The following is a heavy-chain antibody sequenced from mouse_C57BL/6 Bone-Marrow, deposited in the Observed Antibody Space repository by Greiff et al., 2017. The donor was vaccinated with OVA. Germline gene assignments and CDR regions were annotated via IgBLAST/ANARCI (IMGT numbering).Heavy chain of an antibody. J-gene: IGHJ3*01. CDR1: GYTFTSYG. V-gene: IGHV1-81*01. Sequence: VKLLESGAELARPGASVKLSCKASGYTFTSYGISWVKQRTGQGLEWIGEIYPRSGNTYYNEKFKGKATLTADKSSSTAYMELRSLTSEDSAVYFCAREGGNYGAWFAYWGQGTLVTVSA. CDR2: IYPRSGNT. CDR3: AREGGNYGAWFAY. D-gene: IGHD2-1*01.